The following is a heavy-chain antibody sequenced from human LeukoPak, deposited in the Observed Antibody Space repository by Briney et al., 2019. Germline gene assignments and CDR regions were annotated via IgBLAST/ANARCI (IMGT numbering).Heavy chain of an antibody. CDR3: AKETSHFFDSRADAFDI. V-gene: IGHV1-69*01. D-gene: IGHD5/OR15-5a*01. Sequence: GSSVKVSCKASGGTFSSYAISWVRQAPGQGLEWMGGIIPIFGTANYAQKFQGRVTITADESTSTAYMELSSLRSEDTAVYYCAKETSHFFDSRADAFDIWGQRTMVTVSS. CDR2: IIPIFGTA. J-gene: IGHJ3*02. CDR1: GGTFSSYA.